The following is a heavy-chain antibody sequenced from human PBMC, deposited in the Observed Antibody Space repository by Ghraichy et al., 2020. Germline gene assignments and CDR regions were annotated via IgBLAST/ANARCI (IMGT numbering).Heavy chain of an antibody. Sequence: SVKVSCKASGGTFSSYAISWVRQAPGQGLEWMGGIIPIFGTANYAQKFQGRVTITADESTSTAYMELSSLRSEDTAVYYCASGPGQLAWVYYFDYWGQGTLVTVSS. CDR1: GGTFSSYA. CDR3: ASGPGQLAWVYYFDY. J-gene: IGHJ4*02. CDR2: IIPIFGTA. V-gene: IGHV1-69*13. D-gene: IGHD6-6*01.